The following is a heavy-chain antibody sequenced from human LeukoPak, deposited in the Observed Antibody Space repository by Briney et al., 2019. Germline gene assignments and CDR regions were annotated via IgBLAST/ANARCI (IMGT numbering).Heavy chain of an antibody. CDR1: GFTFSDYY. J-gene: IGHJ4*02. CDR3: AKIQGPFDWLLLDY. Sequence: PGGSLRLSCAASGFTFSDYYMSWIRQAPGKGLEWVSYISSSGSTIYYADSVKGRFTISRDNAKNSLYLQMNSLRAEDTAVYYCAKIQGPFDWLLLDYWGQGTLVTVSS. CDR2: ISSSGSTI. V-gene: IGHV3-11*04. D-gene: IGHD3-9*01.